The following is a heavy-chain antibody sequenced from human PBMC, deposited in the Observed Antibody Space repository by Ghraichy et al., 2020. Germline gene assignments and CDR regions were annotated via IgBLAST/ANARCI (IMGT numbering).Heavy chain of an antibody. Sequence: GGSLRLSYVGSGFTFSGYSMNWVRQSPGKSLEWVSYITGSGRSIFYADSVKGRFTISRDNAQNSLSLQMNGLRDEDTAVYYCARGSKVVRFFYYDGMDVWGQGTAVTVSS. D-gene: IGHD4-23*01. CDR3: ARGSKVVRFFYYDGMDV. CDR2: ITGSGRSI. V-gene: IGHV3-48*02. J-gene: IGHJ6*02. CDR1: GFTFSGYS.